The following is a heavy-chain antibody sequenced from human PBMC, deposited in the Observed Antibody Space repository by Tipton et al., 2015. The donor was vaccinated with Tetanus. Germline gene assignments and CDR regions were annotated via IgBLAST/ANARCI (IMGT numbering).Heavy chain of an antibody. J-gene: IGHJ4*02. CDR3: ARHSGYCTNGVCYTWAFDY. D-gene: IGHD2-8*01. CDR2: IYPGDSDT. V-gene: IGHV5-51*01. CDR1: GYSFTSYW. Sequence: QLVQSGAEVKKPGESLKISCKGSGYSFTSYWIGWVRQMPGKGLEWMGIIYPGDSDTRYSPSFQGQVTISADKSISPAYLRWSSLKASDPAMYYWARHSGYCTNGVCYTWAFDYWGQGTLVTVSS.